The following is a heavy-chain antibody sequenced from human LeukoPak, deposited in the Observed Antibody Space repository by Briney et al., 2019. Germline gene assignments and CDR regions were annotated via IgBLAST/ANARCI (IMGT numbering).Heavy chain of an antibody. CDR2: ISSSSSYI. Sequence: GGSLRLSCAASGFTFSSYSMNWVRQAPGKGLEWVSSISSSSSYIYYADSVKGRFTISRDNAKNSLYLQMNSLKAEDTAVYYCARDGYYYDSSGYSKPPDAFDIWGQGTMVTVSS. V-gene: IGHV3-21*01. CDR3: ARDGYYYDSSGYSKPPDAFDI. D-gene: IGHD3-22*01. J-gene: IGHJ3*02. CDR1: GFTFSSYS.